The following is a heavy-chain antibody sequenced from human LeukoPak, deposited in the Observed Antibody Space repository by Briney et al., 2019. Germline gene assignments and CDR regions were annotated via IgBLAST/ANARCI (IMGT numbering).Heavy chain of an antibody. CDR2: ITTGSNTI. Sequence: PGGSLRLSCAASGFSFSSYEMSWVRQAPGKGLEWVSYITTGSNTIYYADSVKGRFTISRDNTKNSLYLQMNSLSAEDTAVYYCARGGYYGSGSYYYYYYYMDVWGKGTTVTVSS. CDR3: ARGGYYGSGSYYYYYYYMDV. D-gene: IGHD3-10*01. CDR1: GFSFSSYE. J-gene: IGHJ6*03. V-gene: IGHV3-48*01.